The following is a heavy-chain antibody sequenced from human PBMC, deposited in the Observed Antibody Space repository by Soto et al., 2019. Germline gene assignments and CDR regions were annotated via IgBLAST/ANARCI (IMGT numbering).Heavy chain of an antibody. CDR3: SKSTIFAVVSLYYYGMDV. V-gene: IGHV3-23*01. J-gene: IGHJ6*02. D-gene: IGHD3-3*01. CDR2: ISGSGGST. Sequence: EVQLLESGGGLVQPGGSLRLSCAASGFTFSCYAMSWVRQAPGKGLEWVSAISGSGGSTYYADSVKGRFTISRDNSKNTLYLQMNSLRAEDTAVYYCSKSTIFAVVSLYYYGMDVWGQGTTVTVS. CDR1: GFTFSCYA.